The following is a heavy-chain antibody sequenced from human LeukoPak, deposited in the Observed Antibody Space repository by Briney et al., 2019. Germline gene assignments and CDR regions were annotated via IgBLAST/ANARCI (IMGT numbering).Heavy chain of an antibody. D-gene: IGHD2-21*02. J-gene: IGHJ6*02. CDR2: IIPIFGTA. Sequence: SVKVSCKASGGTFSSYAISWVRQAPGQGLEWMGGIIPIFGTANYAQKFQGRVTITADESTSTAYMELSSLRSEDTAVYHCARARVVTAMPYYYGMDVWGQGTTVTVSS. CDR3: ARARVVTAMPYYYGMDV. CDR1: GGTFSSYA. V-gene: IGHV1-69*13.